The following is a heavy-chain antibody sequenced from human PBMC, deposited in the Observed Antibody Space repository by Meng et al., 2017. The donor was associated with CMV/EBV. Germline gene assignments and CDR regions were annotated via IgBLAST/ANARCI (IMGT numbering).Heavy chain of an antibody. CDR3: ARGGGGEWELLHYFDY. J-gene: IGHJ4*02. V-gene: IGHV4-34*01. D-gene: IGHD1-26*01. CDR2: INHSGST. CDR1: GGAFCGDY. Sequence: HVQCKQLGVGLLEPSESLSLPCAVCGGAFCGDYGSWIRQPPGKGLEWIGEINHSGSTNYNPSLKSRVTISVDTSKNQFSLKLSSVTAADTAVYYCARGGGGEWELLHYFDYWGQGTLVTVAS.